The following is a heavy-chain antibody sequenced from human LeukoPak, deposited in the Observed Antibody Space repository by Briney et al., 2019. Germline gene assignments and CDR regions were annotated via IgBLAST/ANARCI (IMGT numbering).Heavy chain of an antibody. V-gene: IGHV4-59*01. CDR1: GGSISSYY. CDR2: IYYSGST. J-gene: IGHJ5*02. D-gene: IGHD3-22*01. CDR3: ARELYYYDSSGPVNWFDP. Sequence: SETLSLTCTVSGGSISSYYWSWIRQPPGKGLEWIGYIYYSGSTNYNPSLKSRVTISVDTSKNQFSLKLSSVTAADTAVYYCARELYYYDSSGPVNWFDPWGQGTLVTVSS.